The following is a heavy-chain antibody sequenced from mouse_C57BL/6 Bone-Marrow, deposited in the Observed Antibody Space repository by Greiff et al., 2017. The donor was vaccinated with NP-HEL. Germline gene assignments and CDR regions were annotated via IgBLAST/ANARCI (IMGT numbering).Heavy chain of an antibody. CDR1: GYTFTSYW. CDR2: IDPSDSYT. D-gene: IGHD1-1*01. V-gene: IGHV1-69*01. J-gene: IGHJ4*01. CDR3: AKRWEYDGSRYVDAMDY. Sequence: QVQLQQPGAELVMPGASVKLSCKASGYTFTSYWMHWVKQRPGQGLEWIGEIDPSDSYTNYNQKFKGKSTLTVDKSSSTAYMQLSSLTSEDSAVDDGAKRWEYDGSRYVDAMDYWGQGTSVTVSS.